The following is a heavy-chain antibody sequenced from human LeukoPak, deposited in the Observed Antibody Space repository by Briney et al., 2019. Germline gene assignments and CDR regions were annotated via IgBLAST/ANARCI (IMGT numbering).Heavy chain of an antibody. CDR3: VRGLNSFDL. V-gene: IGHV3-72*01. CDR2: SRIKADGYIT. CDR1: GFIFSDHY. J-gene: IGHJ4*02. Sequence: GRSLRLSCVVSGFIFSDHYVDCGRHSPGKGMEWVGRSRIKADGYITQYAAPVKDRFTISRDESKDSLFLQMNSLKTEDTAMYYCVRGLNSFDLWGQGTPVTVSS. D-gene: IGHD2/OR15-2a*01.